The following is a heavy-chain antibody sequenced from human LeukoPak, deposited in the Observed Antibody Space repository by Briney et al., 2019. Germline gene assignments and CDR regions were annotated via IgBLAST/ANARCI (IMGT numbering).Heavy chain of an antibody. Sequence: GGSLRLSCAASGFTFSDYYMSWVRQAPGKGLEWVSGINWNGGSTGYADSVKGRFTISRDNAKNSLYLQMNSLRAEDTALYYCARPAGVTGSYYYYMDVWGKGTTVTVSS. J-gene: IGHJ6*03. D-gene: IGHD3-10*01. CDR2: INWNGGST. CDR1: GFTFSDYY. CDR3: ARPAGVTGSYYYYMDV. V-gene: IGHV3-20*04.